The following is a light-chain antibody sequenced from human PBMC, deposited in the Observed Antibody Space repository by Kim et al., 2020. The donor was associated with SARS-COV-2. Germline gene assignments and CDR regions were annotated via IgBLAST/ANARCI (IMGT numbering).Light chain of an antibody. CDR2: GKN. J-gene: IGLJ2*01. V-gene: IGLV3-19*01. CDR3: NSWDSSTNHVV. Sequence: SSELTQDPAVSVALGQTVRITCQGDSLIRYYATWYQQKPGQAPVLVIYGKNNRPSGIPYRFSGSSSGNTASLTITGAQAEDEAAYYCNSWDSSTNHVVFGGGTQLTVL. CDR1: SLIRYY.